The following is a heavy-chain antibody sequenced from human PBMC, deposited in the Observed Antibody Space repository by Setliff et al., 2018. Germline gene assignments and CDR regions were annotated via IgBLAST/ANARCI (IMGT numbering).Heavy chain of an antibody. J-gene: IGHJ3*02. CDR3: ASDASASDGRNAFDI. Sequence: PPETLSLTCTVPGGSISDNGYFWGWVRQPPGKGLEWIGNIYFGGNTYFNPSFKSRVTMSIDTSNSQFSLKLSSVTAADTAIYYCASDASASDGRNAFDIWGQGTMVTV. V-gene: IGHV4-39*07. CDR2: IYFGGNT. D-gene: IGHD1-26*01. CDR1: GGSISDNGYF.